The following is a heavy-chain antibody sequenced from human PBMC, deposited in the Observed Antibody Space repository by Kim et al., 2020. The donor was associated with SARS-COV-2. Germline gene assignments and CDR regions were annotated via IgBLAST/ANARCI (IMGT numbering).Heavy chain of an antibody. CDR3: VGRRFDP. CDR2: ISDSGDST. J-gene: IGHJ5*02. V-gene: IGHV3-23*01. CDR1: GFTFRNYA. Sequence: GGSLRLSCAASGFTFRNYAMSWVRQAPEKGLEWVSGISDSGDSTYYRDSVKGRFTISRDKSKNTVYLQMNSLRADDSAIYYCVGRRFDPWGQGTLVTVSS. D-gene: IGHD1-26*01.